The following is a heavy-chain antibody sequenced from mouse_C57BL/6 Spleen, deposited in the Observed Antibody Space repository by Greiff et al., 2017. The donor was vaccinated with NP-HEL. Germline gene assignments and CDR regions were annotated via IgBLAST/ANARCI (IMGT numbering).Heavy chain of an antibody. V-gene: IGHV1-42*01. J-gene: IGHJ2*01. D-gene: IGHD1-1*01. CDR3: AYYGSSSGFDY. Sequence: EVQRVESGPELVKPGASVKISCKASGYSFTGYYMNWVKQSPEKSLEWIGEINPSTGGTTYNQKFKAKATLTVDKSSSTAYMQLKSLTSEDSAVYYCAYYGSSSGFDYWGQGTTLTVSS. CDR2: INPSTGGT. CDR1: GYSFTGYY.